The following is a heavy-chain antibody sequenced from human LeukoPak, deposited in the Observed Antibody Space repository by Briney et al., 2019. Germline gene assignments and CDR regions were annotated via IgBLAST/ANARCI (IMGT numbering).Heavy chain of an antibody. CDR3: ARQAWGYIWYFDL. CDR1: GGSISNYY. D-gene: IGHD5-12*01. Sequence: SETLSLTCTVSGGSISNYYLSWIRQPPGKGLEWIGYIYTSGNTNYTPSLKSRVTISVDTSKNQFSLKLNSVTAADTAVYYCARQAWGYIWYFDLWGRGTLVTVSS. J-gene: IGHJ2*01. V-gene: IGHV4-4*09. CDR2: IYTSGNT.